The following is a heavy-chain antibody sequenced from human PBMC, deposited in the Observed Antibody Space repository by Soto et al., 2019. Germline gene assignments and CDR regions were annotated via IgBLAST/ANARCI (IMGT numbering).Heavy chain of an antibody. CDR2: INHSGST. V-gene: IGHV4-34*01. CDR3: EREGGRGFVGAAAGRWLDP. D-gene: IGHD6-13*01. J-gene: IGHJ5*02. Sequence: QVQLQQWGAGLLKPSEPLSLTCAVYGGSLSGYYCSWIRQPPGKGLEWNGEINHSGSTNYNPSLKSRFTISVDTSKNQFSLKLSSVTAADKAVYYCEREGGRGFVGAAAGRWLDPWGQGTLVTVSS. CDR1: GGSLSGYY.